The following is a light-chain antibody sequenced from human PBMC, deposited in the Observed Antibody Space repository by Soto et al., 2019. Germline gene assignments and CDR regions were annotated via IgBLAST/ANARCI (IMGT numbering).Light chain of an antibody. J-gene: IGLJ1*01. CDR2: DVS. Sequence: QSALTQPASVSGSPGQSITISCTGTSSDVGGYNYVSWYQQHPGKAPKLMIYDVSDRPSGVSNRFSGSKSGNTASLTISGRQAEGEADYYCSSYTSSITLNVFGTVTKVTVL. CDR1: SSDVGGYNY. V-gene: IGLV2-14*01. CDR3: SSYTSSITLNV.